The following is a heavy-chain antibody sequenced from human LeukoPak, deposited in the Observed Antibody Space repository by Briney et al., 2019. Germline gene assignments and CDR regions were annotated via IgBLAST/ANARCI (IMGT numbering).Heavy chain of an antibody. Sequence: GGSLRLSCAASGFTFSSHSMNWVRQAPGKGLEWLSYITSSSTTIYYADSVKGRLTISRDNSKNTLHLQMNSLRTEDTAVYYCARVKGGIAAAGNYFDYWGQGTLVTVSS. D-gene: IGHD6-13*01. CDR1: GFTFSSHS. CDR3: ARVKGGIAAAGNYFDY. V-gene: IGHV3-48*01. J-gene: IGHJ4*02. CDR2: ITSSSTTI.